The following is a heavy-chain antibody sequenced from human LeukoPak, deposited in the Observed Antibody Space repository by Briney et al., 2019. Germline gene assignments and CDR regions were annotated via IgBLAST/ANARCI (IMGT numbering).Heavy chain of an antibody. CDR1: GFTFSDYY. D-gene: IGHD3-9*01. V-gene: IGHV3-11*01. CDR3: ATGYPYYDILTAPPDAFDI. J-gene: IGHJ3*02. Sequence: GGSLRLSCAASGFTFSDYYMSWIRQAPGKGLEWVSYISSSGSTIYYADSVKGRFTISRDNAKNSLYPQMNSLRAEDTAVYYCATGYPYYDILTAPPDAFDIWGQGTMVTVSS. CDR2: ISSSGSTI.